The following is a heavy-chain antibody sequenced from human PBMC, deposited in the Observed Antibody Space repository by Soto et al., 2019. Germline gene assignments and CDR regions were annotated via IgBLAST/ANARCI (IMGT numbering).Heavy chain of an antibody. CDR1: GGSISSSNW. J-gene: IGHJ5*02. V-gene: IGHV4-4*02. CDR2: IYHSGST. D-gene: IGHD4-17*01. Sequence: PSETLSLTCAVSGGSISSSNWWSWVRQPPGKGLEWIGEIYHSGSTNYNPSLKSRVTISVDKSKNQFSLKLSSVTAADTAVYYCARALPDYGDNWFDPWGQGTLVTVSS. CDR3: ARALPDYGDNWFDP.